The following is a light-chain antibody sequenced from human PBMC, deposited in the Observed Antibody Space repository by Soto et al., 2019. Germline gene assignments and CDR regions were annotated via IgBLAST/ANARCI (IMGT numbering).Light chain of an antibody. V-gene: IGKV1-5*03. J-gene: IGKJ2*01. CDR3: QHHNTWPPVYT. CDR1: QYVDSW. Sequence: DIQMTQSPSTLSASVGDRVTITCRASQYVDSWLAWYQQKPGKAPKLLIYRSSFLESGVPSRFSGSGSGTEFTLTISSLQSEDFAVYYCQHHNTWPPVYTFGQGTKLEIK. CDR2: RSS.